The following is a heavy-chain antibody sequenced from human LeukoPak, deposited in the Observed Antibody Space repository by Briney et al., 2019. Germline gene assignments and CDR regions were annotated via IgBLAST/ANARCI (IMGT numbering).Heavy chain of an antibody. CDR1: SGSISSYY. D-gene: IGHD1-26*01. J-gene: IGHJ4*02. CDR2: IYYSGST. V-gene: IGHV4-59*01. CDR3: ARSAYYSGSYFG. Sequence: SETLSLTCTVSSGSISSYYWSWIRQPAGKGLEWIGYIYYSGSTNYNPSLKSRVTISVDTSKNQFSLKLSSVTAADTAVYYCARSAYYSGSYFGWGQGTLVTVSS.